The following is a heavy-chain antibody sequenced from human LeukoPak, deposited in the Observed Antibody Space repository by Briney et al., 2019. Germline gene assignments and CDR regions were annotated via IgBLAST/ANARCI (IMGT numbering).Heavy chain of an antibody. D-gene: IGHD4-17*01. J-gene: IGHJ6*02. CDR1: GGTFSSYA. CDR2: IIPIFGTA. Sequence: SVKVSCKASGGTFSSYAISWVRQAPGQGLEWMGGIIPIFGTANYAQKFQGRVTITADESTSTAYMELSSLRSEDTAVYYCARAAGTVTRFYYYYGMDVWGQGTTVTASS. V-gene: IGHV1-69*13. CDR3: ARAAGTVTRFYYYYGMDV.